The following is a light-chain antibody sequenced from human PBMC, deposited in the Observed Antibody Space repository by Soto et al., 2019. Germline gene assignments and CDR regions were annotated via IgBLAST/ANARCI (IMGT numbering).Light chain of an antibody. Sequence: QSVLTQPASVSGSPGQSITISCTGTRSDVGGYDYVSWYQQHPGKAPKLMIYEVSNRPSGVSNRFSGSKSGNTASLTISGLQAEDEADYYCSSYTSRITRVFGTGTKVTVL. CDR2: EVS. J-gene: IGLJ1*01. V-gene: IGLV2-14*01. CDR3: SSYTSRITRV. CDR1: RSDVGGYDY.